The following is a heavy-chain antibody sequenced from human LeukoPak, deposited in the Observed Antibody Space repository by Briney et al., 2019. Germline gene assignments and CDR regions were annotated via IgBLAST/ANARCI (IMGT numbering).Heavy chain of an antibody. CDR1: EFTFGDYA. J-gene: IGHJ4*02. CDR3: ARDLLGWELHYFDY. V-gene: IGHV3-21*01. D-gene: IGHD1-26*01. CDR2: ISGSSSYI. Sequence: GGSLRLSCTASEFTFGDYAISWVRQAPGKGLEWVSSISGSSSYIYYADSVKGRFSISRDNAKNSLYLQMNSLRAEDTAVYYCARDLLGWELHYFDYWGQGTLVTVSS.